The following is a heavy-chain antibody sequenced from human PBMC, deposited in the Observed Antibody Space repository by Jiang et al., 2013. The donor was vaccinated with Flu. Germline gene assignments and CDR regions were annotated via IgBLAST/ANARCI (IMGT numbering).Heavy chain of an antibody. CDR2: IHHSGSA. V-gene: IGHV4-59*01. Sequence: LLKPSETLSLTCTVSGGSITTYYWTWIRQPPGKGLEWLGYIHHSGSANYNPSLKSRVTISVDTSKNQFSLKLSSVTASDTAVYYCARDLVGYCGADCSSYWGQGTLVTVSS. CDR1: GGSITTYY. J-gene: IGHJ4*02. D-gene: IGHD2-21*02. CDR3: ARDLVGYCGADCSSY.